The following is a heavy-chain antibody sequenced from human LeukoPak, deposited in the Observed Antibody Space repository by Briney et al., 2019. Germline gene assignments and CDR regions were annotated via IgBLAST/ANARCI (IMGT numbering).Heavy chain of an antibody. CDR3: AKGRVGYCSSTSCPIDY. V-gene: IGHV3-30*02. D-gene: IGHD2-2*01. Sequence: GGFLRLSCAASGFTFSSYGMHWVRQAPGKGLEWVAFIRYDGSNKYYADSVRGRFTISRDNSKNTLYLQMNSLRAEDTAVYYCAKGRVGYCSSTSCPIDYWGQGTLVTVSS. CDR1: GFTFSSYG. CDR2: IRYDGSNK. J-gene: IGHJ4*02.